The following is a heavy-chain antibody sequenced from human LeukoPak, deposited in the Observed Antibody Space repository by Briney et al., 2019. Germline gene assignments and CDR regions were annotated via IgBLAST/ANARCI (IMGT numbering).Heavy chain of an antibody. D-gene: IGHD3-10*01. CDR3: ARGRRDMVRGVIPTYYFDY. Sequence: ASVKVSCKASGYTFTSYDINWVRQATGQGLEWMGWMNPNSGNTGYAQKFQGRVTMTRNTSISTAYMELSSLRSEDTAVYYCARGRRDMVRGVIPTYYFDYWGQGTLVTVS. CDR2: MNPNSGNT. V-gene: IGHV1-8*01. J-gene: IGHJ4*02. CDR1: GYTFTSYD.